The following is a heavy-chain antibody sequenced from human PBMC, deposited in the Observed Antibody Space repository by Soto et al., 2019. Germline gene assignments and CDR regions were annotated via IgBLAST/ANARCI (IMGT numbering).Heavy chain of an antibody. V-gene: IGHV3-23*01. CDR1: GFTFSSYA. CDR3: ANYGSRCHRHDCYAPNFDH. CDR2: LSGSGDRT. J-gene: IGHJ4*02. D-gene: IGHD2-2*01. Sequence: EVQLLESGGGLVQPGGSLRLSCAASGFTFSSYAMSWVRQAPGKGLEWVSALSGSGDRTYYADSVKGLFTIARDNSKNNLYLQMYGLIAQDTAVYYSANYGSRCHRHDCYAPNFDHWGQGTLVTVSS.